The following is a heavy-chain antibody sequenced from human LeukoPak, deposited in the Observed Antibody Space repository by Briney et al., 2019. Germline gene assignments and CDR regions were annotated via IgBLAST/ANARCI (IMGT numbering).Heavy chain of an antibody. CDR2: INHSGST. Sequence: SETLSLTCAVYGGSFSGYYWRWIRMPPAKGLELIGEINHSGSTNYNPSLTSRVTISVDTSKNQFSLKLSSVTAADTAVYYCARGVPGSSGWYGGFDPWGQGTLVTVSS. J-gene: IGHJ5*02. CDR3: ARGVPGSSGWYGGFDP. D-gene: IGHD6-19*01. CDR1: GGSFSGYY. V-gene: IGHV4-34*01.